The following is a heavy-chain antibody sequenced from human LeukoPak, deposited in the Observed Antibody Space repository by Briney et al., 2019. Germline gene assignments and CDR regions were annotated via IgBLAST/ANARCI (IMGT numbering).Heavy chain of an antibody. V-gene: IGHV1-8*01. CDR2: MNPNSGNT. D-gene: IGHD6-13*01. CDR1: GYTFTSYD. Sequence: GASVKVSCKASGYTFTSYDINWVRQATGQGLEWMGWMNPNSGNTGYAQKFQGRVTMTRNTSISTAYMELSSLRSEDTAVYYCARRAAGRGTTNSYYFDYWGQGTLVTVSS. CDR3: ARRAAGRGTTNSYYFDY. J-gene: IGHJ4*02.